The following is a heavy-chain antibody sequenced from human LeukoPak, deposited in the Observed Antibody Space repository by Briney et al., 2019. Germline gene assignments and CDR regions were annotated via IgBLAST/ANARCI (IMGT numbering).Heavy chain of an antibody. V-gene: IGHV1-46*01. Sequence: RASVKVSCKASGYIFTGYYMHWVRQAPGQGLEWMGIINPSGGSASYAQKFQGRVTMTRDTSTSTVYMELSSLRSEDTAMYYCARSWSHFDYWGQGTLVTVSS. CDR2: INPSGGSA. CDR3: ARSWSHFDY. J-gene: IGHJ4*02. D-gene: IGHD3-3*01. CDR1: GYIFTGYY.